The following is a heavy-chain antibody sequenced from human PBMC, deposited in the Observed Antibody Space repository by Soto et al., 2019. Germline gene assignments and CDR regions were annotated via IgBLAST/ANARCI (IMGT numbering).Heavy chain of an antibody. CDR2: INPGGGNT. D-gene: IGHD6-13*01. Sequence: GGSLRLSCAASGLTFSSYAMSWVRLAPGKGLEWVSAINPGGGNTYHSDSVRGRFTISRDNSQNTLYLQMNSLRPDDTAVYFCAKMGSSWSFDYWGQGTVVTVSS. CDR3: AKMGSSWSFDY. V-gene: IGHV3-23*01. J-gene: IGHJ4*02. CDR1: GLTFSSYA.